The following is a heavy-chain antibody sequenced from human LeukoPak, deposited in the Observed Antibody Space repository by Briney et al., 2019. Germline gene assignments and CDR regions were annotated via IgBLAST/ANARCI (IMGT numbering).Heavy chain of an antibody. V-gene: IGHV3-23*01. J-gene: IGHJ6*02. CDR3: AKKYYGSGSSLAMDV. CDR1: GFTFNTHA. D-gene: IGHD3-10*01. Sequence: PGGSLRLSCAASGFTFNTHAMNWVRQAPGKGLEWASVISGTSGTIYYSDSVKGRFTISRDNSKNTVYLQMSSLRVEDTAVYYCAKKYYGSGSSLAMDVWGQGTTVTVSS. CDR2: ISGTSGTI.